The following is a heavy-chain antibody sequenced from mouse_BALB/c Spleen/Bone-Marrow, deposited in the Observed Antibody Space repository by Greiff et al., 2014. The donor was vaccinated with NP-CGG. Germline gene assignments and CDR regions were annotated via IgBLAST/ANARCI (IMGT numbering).Heavy chain of an antibody. CDR3: ARFPIYYGNYGAMDY. V-gene: IGHV1S41*01. Sequence: DLVKPGASVKLSCKASGYTFTSYWINWIKQRPGQGLEWIGRIAPGSGSTYYNEMFKGKATLTVDTSSSTASIQLSSLSSEDSAVYFCARFPIYYGNYGAMDYWGQGTSVTVSS. J-gene: IGHJ4*01. CDR2: IAPGSGST. CDR1: GYTFTSYW. D-gene: IGHD2-1*01.